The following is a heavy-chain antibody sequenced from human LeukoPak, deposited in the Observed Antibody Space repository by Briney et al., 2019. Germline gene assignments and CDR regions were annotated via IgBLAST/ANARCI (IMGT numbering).Heavy chain of an antibody. J-gene: IGHJ2*01. D-gene: IGHD4-23*01. CDR3: AKDRVGLYGGNSEGYFDL. Sequence: GGSLRLSCAASGFTFGDYAMYWVRHAPGKGLEWVSGISWNSGSIGYADSVKGRFTISRDNAKNSLYLRMNSLRAEDTALYYCAKDRVGLYGGNSEGYFDLWGRGTLVTVSS. CDR2: ISWNSGSI. CDR1: GFTFGDYA. V-gene: IGHV3-9*01.